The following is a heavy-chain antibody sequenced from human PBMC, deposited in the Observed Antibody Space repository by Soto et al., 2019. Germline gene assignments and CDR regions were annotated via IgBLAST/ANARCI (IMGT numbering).Heavy chain of an antibody. J-gene: IGHJ4*01. CDR3: ARVHVMVVAGSTFDY. Sequence: SETLSLTCTFSCYSIISGSYWAWIRQPPGKGPEWIASIYHGGTTFYNPSLKSRITISVDTSNNQFSLKLTSVTAADTAVYYCARVHVMVVAGSTFDYWGHGALVTVSS. CDR1: CYSIISGSY. V-gene: IGHV4-38-2*02. D-gene: IGHD6-19*01. CDR2: IYHGGTT.